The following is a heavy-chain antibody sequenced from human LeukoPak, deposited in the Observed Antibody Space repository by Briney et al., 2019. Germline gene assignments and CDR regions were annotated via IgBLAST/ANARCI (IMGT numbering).Heavy chain of an antibody. V-gene: IGHV4-4*02. J-gene: IGHJ4*02. D-gene: IGHD6-13*01. CDR1: GVSISSNLW. CDR3: ARNLIPEQLVLNF. CDR2: IHHSGSI. Sequence: SETLSLTCAVSGVSISSNLWWTWVRQPPGKGLEWIAEIHHSGSINYNPSLKSRVTISVDTSKNQFSLNLKSVTPEDTAVYYCARNLIPEQLVLNFWGQGILVTVSS.